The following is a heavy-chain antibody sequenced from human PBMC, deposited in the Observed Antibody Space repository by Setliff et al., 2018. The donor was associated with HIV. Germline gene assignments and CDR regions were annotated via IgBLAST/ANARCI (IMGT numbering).Heavy chain of an antibody. CDR3: AKDGDYRNGDYDAFDI. Sequence: SLRLSCAVSGFTFSAHGMHWVRQAPGKGLEWVAFMKYDESSEYYADSVKGRVTISRDNSKNTVDLQMNSLRTEDTAVYYCAKDGDYRNGDYDAFDIWGLGTMVTVSS. CDR1: GFTFSAHG. D-gene: IGHD4-4*01. J-gene: IGHJ3*02. CDR2: MKYDESSE. V-gene: IGHV3-30*02.